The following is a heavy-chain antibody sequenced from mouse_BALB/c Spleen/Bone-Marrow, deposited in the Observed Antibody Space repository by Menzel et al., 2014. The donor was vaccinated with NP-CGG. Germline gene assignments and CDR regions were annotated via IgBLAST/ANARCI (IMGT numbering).Heavy chain of an antibody. J-gene: IGHJ4*01. D-gene: IGHD2-10*01. CDR2: IWAGGNT. Sequence: VKVVESGPGLVAPSQSLSITCTVSGFSLTSYGLHWVRQPPGKGLEWLGVIWAGGNTNYNSALMSRLNINKDSSKSQVFLKMNSLQSDDTAMYYCARDTYSGNPYALDYWGQGTSVTVSS. CDR3: ARDTYSGNPYALDY. V-gene: IGHV2-9*02. CDR1: GFSLTSYG.